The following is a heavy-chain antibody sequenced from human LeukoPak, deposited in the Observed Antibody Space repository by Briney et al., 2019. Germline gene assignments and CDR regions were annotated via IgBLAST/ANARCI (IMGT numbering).Heavy chain of an antibody. CDR1: GGTFSNYA. V-gene: IGHV1-8*03. D-gene: IGHD4-17*01. CDR3: AMSDYGDYFYAFDI. Sequence: ASVKVSCKASGGTFSNYAISWVRQATGQGLEWMGWMNPNSGNTGYAQKFQGRVTITRNTSISTAYMELSSLRSEDTAVYYCAMSDYGDYFYAFDIWGQGTMVTVSS. J-gene: IGHJ3*02. CDR2: MNPNSGNT.